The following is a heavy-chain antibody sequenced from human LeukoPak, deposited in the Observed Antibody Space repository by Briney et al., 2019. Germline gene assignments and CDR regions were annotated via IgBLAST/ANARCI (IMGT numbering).Heavy chain of an antibody. D-gene: IGHD5-18*01. CDR3: AKGRIQSYMAPEY. CDR2: ISDTGGST. CDR1: AFTFGSFG. Sequence: GSLRLSCAASAFTFGSFGMSWVRQAPGKGLEWVSAISDTGGSTFYADSVKGRFTISRDNSKNTLYLQMNSLRAEDTAVCYCAKGRIQSYMAPEYWGQGTLVTVSS. J-gene: IGHJ4*02. V-gene: IGHV3-23*01.